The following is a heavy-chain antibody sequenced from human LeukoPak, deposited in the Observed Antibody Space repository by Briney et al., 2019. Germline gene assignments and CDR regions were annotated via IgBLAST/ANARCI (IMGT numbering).Heavy chain of an antibody. CDR3: AKDPGGYYYYFDY. Sequence: GGSLRLSCAASGFTFSSYVMSWVRQAPGKGLEWVSAISGSDGNTYYADSVKGRFTISRDNSRNTLYLQMNSLRAEDTAIYYCAKDPGGYYYYFDYWGQGTLVTVSS. D-gene: IGHD3-3*01. J-gene: IGHJ4*02. CDR1: GFTFSSYV. CDR2: ISGSDGNT. V-gene: IGHV3-23*01.